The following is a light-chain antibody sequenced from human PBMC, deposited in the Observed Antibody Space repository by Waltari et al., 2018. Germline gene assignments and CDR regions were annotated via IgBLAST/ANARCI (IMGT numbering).Light chain of an antibody. CDR2: EVS. Sequence: QSALTQPAPVSGSPGQSITISCTGTRSDVGGYNYVSWYQQHPGKAPKLMIYEVSNRPSGVSNRFSGSKSGNTASLTISGLQAEDEADYYCSSYTSSSNVFGTGTKVTVL. V-gene: IGLV2-14*01. CDR3: SSYTSSSNV. J-gene: IGLJ1*01. CDR1: RSDVGGYNY.